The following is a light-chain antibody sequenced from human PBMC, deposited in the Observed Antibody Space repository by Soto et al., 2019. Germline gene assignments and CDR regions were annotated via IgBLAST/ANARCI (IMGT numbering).Light chain of an antibody. J-gene: IGLJ2*01. CDR1: SSDVGGYNF. CDR2: DVR. CDR3: SSFTISDTLVV. V-gene: IGLV2-14*03. Sequence: QSALTQPASVSGSPGQSITISCTGTSSDVGGYNFVSWYQHHPAKAPKLMIYDVRNRPSGVSNRFSGSKSVNTASLTVSGLQAEDEAHYYCSSFTISDTLVVFGGGTKLTVL.